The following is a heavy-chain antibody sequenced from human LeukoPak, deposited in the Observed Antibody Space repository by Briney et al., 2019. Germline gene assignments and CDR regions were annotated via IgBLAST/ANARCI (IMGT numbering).Heavy chain of an antibody. CDR3: ASKDYGGNSGDY. CDR2: ISSSSYI. Sequence: GGSLRLSCAASGFTFSNYSMNWVRQAPGKGLEWVSSISSSSYIYYADSVKGRFTISRDNAKNSLYLQMNSLRAEDTAVYYCASKDYGGNSGDYWGQGTLVTVSS. D-gene: IGHD4-23*01. CDR1: GFTFSNYS. V-gene: IGHV3-21*01. J-gene: IGHJ4*02.